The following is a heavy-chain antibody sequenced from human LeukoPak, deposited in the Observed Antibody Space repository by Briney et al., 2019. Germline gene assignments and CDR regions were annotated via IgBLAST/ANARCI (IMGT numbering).Heavy chain of an antibody. CDR3: ARDLEQLVTDAFDI. J-gene: IGHJ3*02. Sequence: SETLSLTCTVSGGSISSYYWSWIRQPAGKGLEWIGRIYTSGSTNYNPSLKSRVTMSVDTSKNQFSPKLSSVTAADTAVYYCARDLEQLVTDAFDIWGQGTMVTVSS. D-gene: IGHD6-13*01. V-gene: IGHV4-4*07. CDR2: IYTSGST. CDR1: GGSISSYY.